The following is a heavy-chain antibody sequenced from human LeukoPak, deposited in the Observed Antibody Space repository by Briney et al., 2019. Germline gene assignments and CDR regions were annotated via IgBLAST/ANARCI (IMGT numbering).Heavy chain of an antibody. V-gene: IGHV3-53*05. CDR2: IYSGGST. Sequence: GGSLRLSCVASEFSVSTNYMSWVRQAPGKGLEWVSVIYSGGSTYYTDSVKGRFTISRDNSKNTLYLQMNSLRAEDTAVYYCAKDAGYSSGHAQNYWGQGTLVTVSS. D-gene: IGHD6-19*01. CDR1: EFSVSTNY. J-gene: IGHJ4*02. CDR3: AKDAGYSSGHAQNY.